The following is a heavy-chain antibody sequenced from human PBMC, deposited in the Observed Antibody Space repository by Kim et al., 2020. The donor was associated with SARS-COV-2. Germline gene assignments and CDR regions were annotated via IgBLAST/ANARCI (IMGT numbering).Heavy chain of an antibody. CDR2: INPSGGST. Sequence: ASVKVSCKASGYTFTSYYMHWVRQAPGQGLEWMGIINPSGGSTSYAQKFQGRVTMTRDTSTSTVYMELSSLRSEDTAVYYCARNQGNIAAAGEPNYFDYWGQGTLVTVSS. V-gene: IGHV1-46*01. CDR1: GYTFTSYY. D-gene: IGHD6-13*01. CDR3: ARNQGNIAAAGEPNYFDY. J-gene: IGHJ4*02.